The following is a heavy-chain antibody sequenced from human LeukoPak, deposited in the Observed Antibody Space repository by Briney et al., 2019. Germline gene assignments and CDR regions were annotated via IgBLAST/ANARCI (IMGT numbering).Heavy chain of an antibody. CDR2: ISYDGNTK. V-gene: IGHV3-30*18. D-gene: IGHD3-9*01. Sequence: GGSLRLSCAASGFSFSSYGMHWVRQAPGKGLEWVAAISYDGNTKYYVDSVKGRFTISRDNSKNTLYLQMNSLRAEDTAVYYCAKDNGDILTGYGEYYFDYWGQGTLVTVSS. J-gene: IGHJ4*02. CDR1: GFSFSSYG. CDR3: AKDNGDILTGYGEYYFDY.